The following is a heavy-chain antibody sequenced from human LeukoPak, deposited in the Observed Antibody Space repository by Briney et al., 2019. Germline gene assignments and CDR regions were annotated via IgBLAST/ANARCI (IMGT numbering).Heavy chain of an antibody. V-gene: IGHV4-59*01. CDR3: ARGRDGYNLPSFDY. Sequence: SGTLSLTCTVSGGSISYYYWSWIRQPPGKGLEWIGYIYYSGSTNFNPSLKSRVTISLDKSKNQFSLNLTSVTTADTAVYYCARGRDGYNLPSFDYWGQGTLVTVSS. J-gene: IGHJ4*02. CDR2: IYYSGST. CDR1: GGSISYYY. D-gene: IGHD5-24*01.